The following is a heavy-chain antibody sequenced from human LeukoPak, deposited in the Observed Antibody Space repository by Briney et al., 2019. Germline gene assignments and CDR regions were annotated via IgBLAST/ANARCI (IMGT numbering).Heavy chain of an antibody. CDR3: ARDISYSGYDE. CDR2: IYHSGST. CDR1: GYSISSGYY. D-gene: IGHD5-12*01. V-gene: IGHV4-38-2*02. Sequence: SETLSLTCTVSGYSISSGYYWGWIRQPPGKGLEWIGSIYHSGSTYYNPSLKSRVTISVDTSKNQFSLKLSSVTAADTAVYYCARDISYSGYDEWGQGTLVTVSS. J-gene: IGHJ4*02.